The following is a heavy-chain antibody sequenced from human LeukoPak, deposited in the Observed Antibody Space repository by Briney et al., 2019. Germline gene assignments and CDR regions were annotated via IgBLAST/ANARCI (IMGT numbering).Heavy chain of an antibody. V-gene: IGHV4-34*01. CDR3: ARGRGYSSSSARFDY. D-gene: IGHD6-6*01. Sequence: SETLSLTCTVSGGSISGYYWSWIRQPPGKGLEWIGEINHSGSTNYNPSLKSRVTISVDTSKNQFSLKLSSVTAADTAVYYCARGRGYSSSSARFDYWGQGTLVTVSS. CDR2: INHSGST. CDR1: GGSISGYY. J-gene: IGHJ4*02.